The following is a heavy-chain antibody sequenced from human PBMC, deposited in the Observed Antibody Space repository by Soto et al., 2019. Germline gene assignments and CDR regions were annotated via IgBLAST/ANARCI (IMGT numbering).Heavy chain of an antibody. J-gene: IGHJ4*02. CDR1: GGTFSSYA. CDR2: IIPIFGTA. Sequence: SVKVSSKASGGTFSSYAISWVRQAPGQGLEWMGWIIPIFGTANYAQKFQGRVTMTTDTSTSTAYMELRSLRSDDTAVYYCARDPRFLEWLVYFDYWGQGTLVTVSS. V-gene: IGHV1-69*05. CDR3: ARDPRFLEWLVYFDY. D-gene: IGHD3-3*01.